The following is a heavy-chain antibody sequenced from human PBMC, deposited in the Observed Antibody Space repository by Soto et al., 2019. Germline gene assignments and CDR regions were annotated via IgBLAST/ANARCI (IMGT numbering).Heavy chain of an antibody. CDR1: GGTFSSYA. V-gene: IGHV1-69*06. CDR3: ARAPGYCSSTSCIRAGGMDV. J-gene: IGHJ6*02. Sequence: QVQLVQSGAEVKKPGSSVKVSCKASGGTFSSYAISWVRQAPGQGLEWMGGIIPIFGTANYAQKFQGRVTITADKSTSTAYMELSSLRSEDTAVYYCARAPGYCSSTSCIRAGGMDVWGQGTTVTVSS. CDR2: IIPIFGTA. D-gene: IGHD2-2*01.